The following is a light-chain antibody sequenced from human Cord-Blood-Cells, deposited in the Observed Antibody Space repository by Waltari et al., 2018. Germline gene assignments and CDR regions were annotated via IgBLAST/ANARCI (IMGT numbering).Light chain of an antibody. CDR2: EGS. Sequence: QSALTQPASVSGSPGQSITISCTGTSSDVGSYNLVPWYQQHPGKAPKLMIYEGSKRPSGVSNRFSGSKSGNTASLAISGLRSEDEADYYCAAWDDSLSGRVFGGGTKLTVL. J-gene: IGLJ3*02. V-gene: IGLV2-14*02. CDR1: SSDVGSYNL. CDR3: AAWDDSLSGRV.